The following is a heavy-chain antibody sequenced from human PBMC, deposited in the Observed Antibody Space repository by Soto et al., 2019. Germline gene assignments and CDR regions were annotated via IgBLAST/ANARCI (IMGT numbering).Heavy chain of an antibody. V-gene: IGHV3-74*01. CDR3: AKETNYYGSGTSDFDY. CDR2: INSDGSST. J-gene: IGHJ4*02. D-gene: IGHD3-10*01. CDR1: GFTFSSYW. Sequence: GGSLRLSCAASGFTFSSYWMHWVRQAPGKGLVWVSRINSDGSSTSYADSVKGRFTISRDNAKNTLYLQMNSLRAEDTAVYYCAKETNYYGSGTSDFDYWGQGTLVTVSS.